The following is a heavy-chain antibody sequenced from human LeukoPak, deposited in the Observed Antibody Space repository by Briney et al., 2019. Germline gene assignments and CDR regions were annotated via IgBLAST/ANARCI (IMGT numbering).Heavy chain of an antibody. Sequence: SETLSLTCTVSGGSISSGGYYWSWNRQHPGKGLEWIGYIYYSGSTYYNPSLKSRVTISVDTSKNQFSLKLSSVTAAVTAVYYCARVRAAAAGLVDYWGQGTLVTVSS. J-gene: IGHJ4*02. CDR1: GGSISSGGYY. D-gene: IGHD6-13*01. CDR3: ARVRAAAAGLVDY. CDR2: IYYSGST. V-gene: IGHV4-31*03.